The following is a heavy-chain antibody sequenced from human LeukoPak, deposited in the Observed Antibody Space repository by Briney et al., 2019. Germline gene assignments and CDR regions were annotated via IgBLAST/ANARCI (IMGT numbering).Heavy chain of an antibody. V-gene: IGHV4-59*11. CDR2: IYYSGGT. CDR3: ARITTSGYCSSTSCDKTGYYFDY. Sequence: SETLSLTCTVSGGSISTLYWSWIPQRPGNGREWSGYIYYSGGTNYNTSLKSRVTISEDTSENVFFLKLSSMTAADMAVYYCARITTSGYCSSTSCDKTGYYFDYWGQGTLVTVSS. J-gene: IGHJ4*02. D-gene: IGHD2-2*02. CDR1: GGSISTLY.